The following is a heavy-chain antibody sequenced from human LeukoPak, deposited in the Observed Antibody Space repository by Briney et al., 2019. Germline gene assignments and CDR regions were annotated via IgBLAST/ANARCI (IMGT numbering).Heavy chain of an antibody. CDR1: GGSISSGSYY. J-gene: IGHJ5*02. CDR2: IYTSGST. V-gene: IGHV4-61*02. Sequence: SETLSLTCTVSGGSISSGSYYWSWIRQPAGKGLERIGRIYTSGSTNYNPSLKSRVTISVDTSKNQFSLKLSSATAADTAVYYCARGYSSGWYDWFDPWGQGTLVTVSS. CDR3: ARGYSSGWYDWFDP. D-gene: IGHD6-13*01.